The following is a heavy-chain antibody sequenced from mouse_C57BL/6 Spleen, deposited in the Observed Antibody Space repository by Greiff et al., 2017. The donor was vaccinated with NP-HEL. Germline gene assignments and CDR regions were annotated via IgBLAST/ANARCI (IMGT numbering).Heavy chain of an antibody. Sequence: QVQLQQPGAELVRPGSSVKLSCKASGYTFTSYWMDWVKQRPGQGLEWIGNIYPSDSETHYNQKFKDKATLTVDKSSSTAYMQLSSLTSEDSAVYYCARGRYDYHYAMDYWGQGTSVTVSS. CDR2: IYPSDSET. CDR3: ARGRYDYHYAMDY. D-gene: IGHD2-4*01. J-gene: IGHJ4*01. CDR1: GYTFTSYW. V-gene: IGHV1-61*01.